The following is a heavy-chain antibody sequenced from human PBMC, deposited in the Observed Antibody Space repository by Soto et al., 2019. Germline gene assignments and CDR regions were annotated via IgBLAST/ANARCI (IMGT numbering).Heavy chain of an antibody. J-gene: IGHJ6*02. CDR3: ARIQYYYGSGSYYNSPTHGMDV. CDR2: ISSSSSYI. CDR1: GFTFSSYS. V-gene: IGHV3-21*01. D-gene: IGHD3-10*01. Sequence: GGPLRLSCAASGFTFSSYSMNWVRQAPGKGLEWVSSISSSSSYIYYADSVKGRFTISRDNAKNSLYLQMNSLRAEDTAVYYCARIQYYYGSGSYYNSPTHGMDVWGQGTTVTVSS.